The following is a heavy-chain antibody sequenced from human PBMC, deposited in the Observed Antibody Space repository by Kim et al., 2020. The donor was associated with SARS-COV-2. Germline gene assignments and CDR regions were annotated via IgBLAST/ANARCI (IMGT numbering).Heavy chain of an antibody. CDR3: ASFPSGSGSYED. CDR2: ISGSGGST. D-gene: IGHD3-10*01. V-gene: IGHV3-23*01. CDR1: GFTFSSYA. J-gene: IGHJ4*02. Sequence: GGSLRLSCAASGFTFSSYAMSWVRQAPGKGLEWVSAISGSGGSTYYADSVKGRFTISRDNSKNTLYLQMNSLRAEDTAVYYCASFPSGSGSYEDWGQGTLVTVSS.